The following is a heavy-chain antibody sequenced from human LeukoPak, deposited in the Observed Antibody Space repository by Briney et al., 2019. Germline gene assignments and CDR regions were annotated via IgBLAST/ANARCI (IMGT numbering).Heavy chain of an antibody. D-gene: IGHD5-18*01. J-gene: IGHJ5*02. CDR3: APRGDIEHSYGYGKWFDP. V-gene: IGHV4-39*07. CDR1: GASLDSSRCY. CDR2: INHSGST. Sequence: SETLSLTCTVSGASLDSSRCYWGWIRQPPGKGLEWIGEINHSGSTNYNASLKSRVTISVDTSKNQFSLRLSSVTAADTAVYYCAPRGDIEHSYGYGKWFDPWGQGTRVTISS.